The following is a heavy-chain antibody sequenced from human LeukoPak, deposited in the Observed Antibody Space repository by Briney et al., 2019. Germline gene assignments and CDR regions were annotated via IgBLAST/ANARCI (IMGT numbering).Heavy chain of an antibody. CDR3: ATHFPYYDSSGYPDY. D-gene: IGHD3-22*01. V-gene: IGHV5-51*01. Sequence: GESLKISCKGSGYSFTSYWIGWVRQMPGKGLEWMGIIYPGDSDTRYSPSFQGQVTISADKSISTAYLQWSSLKASDTAMYYCATHFPYYDSSGYPDYWGQGTLVTVSS. J-gene: IGHJ4*02. CDR1: GYSFTSYW. CDR2: IYPGDSDT.